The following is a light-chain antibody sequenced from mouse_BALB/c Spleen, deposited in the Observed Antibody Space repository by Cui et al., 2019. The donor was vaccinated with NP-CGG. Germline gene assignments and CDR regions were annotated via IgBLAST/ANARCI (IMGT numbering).Light chain of an antibody. CDR3: ALWYSNHWV. V-gene: IGLV1*01. Sequence: QAVVTQESAFTTSPGEPVTLTCRSSTGTVTTSNYANWVQEKPDHLFTGLIGGTNNRAPGVPARFSGSLIGDKAALTITGAQTEDEAIYFCALWYSNHWVFGGGTKLTVL. J-gene: IGLJ1*01. CDR1: TGTVTTSNY. CDR2: GTN.